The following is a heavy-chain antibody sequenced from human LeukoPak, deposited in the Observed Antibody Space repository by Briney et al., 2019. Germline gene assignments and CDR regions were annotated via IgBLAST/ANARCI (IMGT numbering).Heavy chain of an antibody. Sequence: PSETLSLTCAVYGGSFSGYYWSWIRQSPGKGLEWIGEIHHSGSTNYNPSLKSRVTISVDTSKNQFSLKLSSVTAADTAVYYCARGNRRIVGASYFDYWGQGTLVTVSS. D-gene: IGHD1-26*01. CDR1: GGSFSGYY. V-gene: IGHV4-34*01. CDR2: IHHSGST. CDR3: ARGNRRIVGASYFDY. J-gene: IGHJ4*02.